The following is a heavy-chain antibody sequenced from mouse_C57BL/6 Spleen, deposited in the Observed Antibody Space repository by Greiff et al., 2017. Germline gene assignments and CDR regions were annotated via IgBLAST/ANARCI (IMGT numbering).Heavy chain of an antibody. J-gene: IGHJ1*03. D-gene: IGHD2-2*01. Sequence: QVQLKQPGTELVKPGASVKLSCKASGYTFTSYWMHWVKQRPGQGLEWIGNINPSNGGTNYNEQFKSKATLTVDKSSSTAYMQLSSLTSEDSAVYYCARGYGYDVYWYCDVWGTGTTVTVSS. CDR3: ARGYGYDVYWYCDV. CDR2: INPSNGGT. CDR1: GYTFTSYW. V-gene: IGHV1-53*01.